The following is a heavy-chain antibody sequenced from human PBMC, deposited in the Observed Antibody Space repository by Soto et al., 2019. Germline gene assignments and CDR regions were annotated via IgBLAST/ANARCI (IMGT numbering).Heavy chain of an antibody. CDR1: GGSISSGGYS. Sequence: SETLSLTCAVSGGSISSGGYSWSWIRQPPGKGLEWIGYIYHSGSTYYNPSLKSRVTISVDRSKNQFSLRLSSVTAADTAVYYCARTEYYYDSSGYFDYWGQGTLVTVPS. CDR3: ARTEYYYDSSGYFDY. CDR2: IYHSGST. J-gene: IGHJ4*02. D-gene: IGHD3-22*01. V-gene: IGHV4-30-2*01.